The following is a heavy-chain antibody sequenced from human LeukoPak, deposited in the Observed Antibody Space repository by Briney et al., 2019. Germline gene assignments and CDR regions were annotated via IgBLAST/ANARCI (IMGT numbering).Heavy chain of an antibody. CDR1: GLTFSSHW. Sequence: GGSLRLSCAASGLTFSSHWMTWVRQVPGRGPEWVANVNRDGSETYYLDSVKGRFTISKDNAKNSLYLQMNSLGAEDTALYHCARNNGMDVWGQGTTVIVSS. CDR3: ARNNGMDV. CDR2: VNRDGSET. V-gene: IGHV3-7*03. J-gene: IGHJ6*02.